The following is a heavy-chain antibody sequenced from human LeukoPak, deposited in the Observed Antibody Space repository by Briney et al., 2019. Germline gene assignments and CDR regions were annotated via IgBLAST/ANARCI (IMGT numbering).Heavy chain of an antibody. CDR3: VRSSDYYDSSGFQTFPDY. CDR2: ISTYNGDT. J-gene: IGHJ4*02. V-gene: IGHV1-18*01. CDR1: GYTFTHYG. Sequence: ASVKVSCKASGYTFTHYGITWVRQAPGQGLEWMGWISTYNGDTNCTQKLQGRVTMTTDTSTSTAYMELRSLRSDDTAVYYCVRSSDYYDSSGFQTFPDYWGQGTLVTVSS. D-gene: IGHD3-22*01.